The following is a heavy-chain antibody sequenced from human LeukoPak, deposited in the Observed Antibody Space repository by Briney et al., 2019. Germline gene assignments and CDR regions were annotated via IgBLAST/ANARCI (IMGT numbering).Heavy chain of an antibody. D-gene: IGHD3-22*01. CDR1: GFTFSSYW. Sequence: SGGSLRLSCAASGFTFSSYWMSWVRQAPGKWLEWVANIKQDGSEKYYVDSVKGRFTISRDNAKNSLYLQMNSLRAEDTAVYYCAYDIYDSSGYYDYWGQGTLVTVSS. CDR3: AYDIYDSSGYYDY. V-gene: IGHV3-7*01. CDR2: IKQDGSEK. J-gene: IGHJ4*02.